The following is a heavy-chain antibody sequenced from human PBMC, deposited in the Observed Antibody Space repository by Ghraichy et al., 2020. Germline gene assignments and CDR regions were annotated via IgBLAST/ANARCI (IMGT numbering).Heavy chain of an antibody. CDR1: GGSFSGYY. Sequence: SETLSLTCAVYGGSFSGYYWSWIRQPPGKGLEWIGEINHSGSTNYNPSLKSRVTISVDTSKNQFSLKLSSVTAADTAVYYCARGFTLLRYWGQGTLVTVSS. CDR3: ARGFTLLRY. CDR2: INHSGST. V-gene: IGHV4-34*01. J-gene: IGHJ4*02. D-gene: IGHD2-15*01.